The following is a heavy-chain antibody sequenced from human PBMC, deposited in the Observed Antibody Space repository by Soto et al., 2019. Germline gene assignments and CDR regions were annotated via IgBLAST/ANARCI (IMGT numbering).Heavy chain of an antibody. Sequence: SVKVSCKASGFTFTSSAVQWVRQARGQRLEWIGWIVVGSGNTNYAQKFQERVTITRDMSTSTAYMELSSLRSEDTAVYYCAAVSPRYCSSTSCSPIYYYYGMDVWG. CDR2: IVVGSGNT. D-gene: IGHD2-2*01. J-gene: IGHJ6*02. CDR3: AAVSPRYCSSTSCSPIYYYYGMDV. CDR1: GFTFTSSA. V-gene: IGHV1-58*01.